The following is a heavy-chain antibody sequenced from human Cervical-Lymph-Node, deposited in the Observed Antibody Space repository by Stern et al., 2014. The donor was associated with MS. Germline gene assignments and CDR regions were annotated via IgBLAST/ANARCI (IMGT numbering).Heavy chain of an antibody. V-gene: IGHV4-59*01. Sequence: VQLEESGPGLVKPSETLSLTCSVSGGSISSYYWSWIRQPPGKGLEWIGYIYDSGSTNYNPSLKSRVTISIDTSKNQFSLKLSSVTAADTAVYYCARAPSNYDILTGYYRHNGMDVWGQGTTVTVSS. D-gene: IGHD3-9*01. CDR1: GGSISSYY. CDR2: IYDSGST. J-gene: IGHJ6*02. CDR3: ARAPSNYDILTGYYRHNGMDV.